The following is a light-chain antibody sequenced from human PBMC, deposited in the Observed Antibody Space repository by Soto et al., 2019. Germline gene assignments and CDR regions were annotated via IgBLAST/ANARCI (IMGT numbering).Light chain of an antibody. CDR3: SSYTTDSTLV. CDR2: DVN. J-gene: IGLJ3*02. V-gene: IGLV2-14*01. Sequence: QSALIQPASVSGSPGHSITISCSGTSSDLGTFDYVSWYQLLPGKAPQLIIFDVNRRPSGPSSRFSGSKSGTTAALTISGLQATAESHYYGSSYTTDSTLVFGGGTKLTVL. CDR1: SSDLGTFDY.